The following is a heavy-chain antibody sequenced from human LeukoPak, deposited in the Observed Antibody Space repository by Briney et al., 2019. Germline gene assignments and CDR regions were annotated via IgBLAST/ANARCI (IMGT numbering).Heavy chain of an antibody. CDR2: INPNSGDT. J-gene: IGHJ4*02. V-gene: IGHV1-2*06. CDR1: GYTFTAYY. D-gene: IGHD3-3*01. CDR3: GVRFLEWLDY. Sequence: GASVKVSCQASGYTFTAYYMHWVRQAPGQGLEWMGRINPNSGDTNYAQKFQGRVTLTRDTSISTAYMELSRLRSDDTAVYYCGVRFLEWLDYWGQGTLVTVSS.